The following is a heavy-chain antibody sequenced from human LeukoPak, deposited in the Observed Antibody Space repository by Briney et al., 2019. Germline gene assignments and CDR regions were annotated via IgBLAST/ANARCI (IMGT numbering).Heavy chain of an antibody. J-gene: IGHJ6*03. CDR3: AAGGSGCSYGYRRYYYYYMDV. V-gene: IGHV1-58*02. D-gene: IGHD5-18*01. CDR1: GFTFTSSA. CDR2: IVVGSGNT. Sequence: GTSVKVSCKASGFTFTSSAMQWVRQARGQRLEWIGWIVVGSGNTNYAQKFQERVTITRDMSTSTAYMELSSLRSEDTAVYYCAAGGSGCSYGYRRYYYYYMDVWGKGTTVTVSS.